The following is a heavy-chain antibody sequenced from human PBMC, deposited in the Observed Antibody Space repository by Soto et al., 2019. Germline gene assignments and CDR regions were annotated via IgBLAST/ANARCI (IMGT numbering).Heavy chain of an antibody. CDR3: ARVRYSSFDF. Sequence: GGSLRLSCAASGFSVSIYYVTWVRQAPGKGLEWVSIIHSDGTTYYADSVKGRFTFSRDSSKNTVYLQMNSLRGEDTAVYYCARVRYSSFDFWGQGTLVTVSS. CDR2: IHSDGTT. D-gene: IGHD3-16*02. V-gene: IGHV3-53*01. CDR1: GFSVSIYY. J-gene: IGHJ4*02.